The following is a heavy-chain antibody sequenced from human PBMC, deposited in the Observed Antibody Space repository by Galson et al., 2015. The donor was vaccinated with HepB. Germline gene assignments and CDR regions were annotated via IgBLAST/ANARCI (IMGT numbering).Heavy chain of an antibody. J-gene: IGHJ3*02. Sequence: SLRLSCAASGFTFSSYAMSWVRQAPGKGLEWVPAISGSGGSTYYADSVKGRFTISRDNSKNTLYLQMNSLRAEDTAVYYCAKGPYDSSGYYLNAFDIWGQGTMVTVSS. CDR1: GFTFSSYA. V-gene: IGHV3-23*01. D-gene: IGHD3-22*01. CDR3: AKGPYDSSGYYLNAFDI. CDR2: ISGSGGST.